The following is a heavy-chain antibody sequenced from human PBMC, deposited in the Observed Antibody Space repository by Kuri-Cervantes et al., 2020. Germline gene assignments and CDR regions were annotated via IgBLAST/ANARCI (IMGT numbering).Heavy chain of an antibody. J-gene: IGHJ6*03. CDR1: GYTFTSYG. CDR2: ISAYNGNT. CDR3: ARDRVLGGYCSGGSCGSYMDV. Sequence: ASVKVSCKASGYTFTSYGISWVRQAPGQGLEWMGWISAYNGNTNYAQKLQGRVTMTTDTSTSTAYMELWSLRAEDTAVYFCARDRVLGGYCSGGSCGSYMDVWGKGTTVTVSS. D-gene: IGHD2-15*01. V-gene: IGHV1-18*01.